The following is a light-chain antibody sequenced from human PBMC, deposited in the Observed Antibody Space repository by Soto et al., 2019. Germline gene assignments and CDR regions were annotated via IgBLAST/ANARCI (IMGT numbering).Light chain of an antibody. J-gene: IGKJ1*01. CDR2: GAS. V-gene: IGKV3-15*01. Sequence: EIVMTQSPATLSLSPGERATLSCRASQTITRNLAWYQQNPGQAPRLLIYGASTRATGVPARFSGSGSGTEFTLTISSLQSEDFAVYYCQQYNNWPMWTFGQGTKVEIK. CDR3: QQYNNWPMWT. CDR1: QTITRN.